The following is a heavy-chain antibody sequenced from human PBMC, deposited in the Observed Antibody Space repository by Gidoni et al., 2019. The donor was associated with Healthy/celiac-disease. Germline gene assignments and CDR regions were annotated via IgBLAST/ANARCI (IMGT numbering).Heavy chain of an antibody. Sequence: EVQLLESGGGLVQPGGSLRLSCAASGFRFSSNVMSWVRQAPGKGLEWVSAISGSGGSTYYADSVKGRFTISRDNSKNTLYLQMNSLRAEDTAIYYCANDYDSSGFYYVRGAFDIWGQGTMVTVSS. J-gene: IGHJ3*02. V-gene: IGHV3-23*01. CDR3: ANDYDSSGFYYVRGAFDI. CDR1: GFRFSSNV. D-gene: IGHD3-22*01. CDR2: ISGSGGST.